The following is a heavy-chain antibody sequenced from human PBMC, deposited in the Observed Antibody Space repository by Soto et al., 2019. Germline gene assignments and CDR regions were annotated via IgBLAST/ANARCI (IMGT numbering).Heavy chain of an antibody. CDR1: GGTFSSYA. CDR2: IIPISDTT. D-gene: IGHD2-2*01. V-gene: IGHV1-69*01. Sequence: QVQLVQSGAEVKKPGSSVKVSCKASGGTFSSYAISWVRQAPGQGLEWMGGIIPISDTTNYAQKFQGRVTITADESTSTVYMELSSLRSEDTAVYYCARSQGSSTSLEIYYYYYGMDVWGQGTTVTVSS. CDR3: ARSQGSSTSLEIYYYYYGMDV. J-gene: IGHJ6*02.